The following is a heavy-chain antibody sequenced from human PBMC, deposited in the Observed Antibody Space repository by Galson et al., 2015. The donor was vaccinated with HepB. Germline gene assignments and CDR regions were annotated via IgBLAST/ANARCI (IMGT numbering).Heavy chain of an antibody. CDR3: ARDQQVTNHYYYYGMDV. J-gene: IGHJ6*02. D-gene: IGHD4-17*01. V-gene: IGHV3-33*08. CDR2: MWYDGTNE. CDR1: GFTFSSFG. Sequence: SLRLSCAASGFTFSSFGMHWVRQAPGKGLEWVAVMWYDGTNEDYADSVKGRFTISRDNSKNTLYLQMNSLRAEDTAVYYCARDQQVTNHYYYYGMDVWSQGTTVTVSS.